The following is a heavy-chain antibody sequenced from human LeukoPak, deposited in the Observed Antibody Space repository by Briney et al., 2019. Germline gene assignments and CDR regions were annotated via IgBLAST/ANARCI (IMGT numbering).Heavy chain of an antibody. CDR2: IGGDGVTA. Sequence: GSLRLSCLVSGFSFRTLAMHWVRQAPGKGLEYLAVIGGDGVTAYFADSVKGRFTVSRDISTNTLYLQMTSLRPEDTAVYYCVRDLWGFDYWGQGTLVTVSS. J-gene: IGHJ4*02. V-gene: IGHV3-64D*06. D-gene: IGHD1-26*01. CDR1: GFSFRTLA. CDR3: VRDLWGFDY.